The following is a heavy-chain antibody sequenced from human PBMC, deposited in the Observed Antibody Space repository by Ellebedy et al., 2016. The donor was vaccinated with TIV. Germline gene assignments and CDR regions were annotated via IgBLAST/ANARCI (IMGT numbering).Heavy chain of an antibody. CDR1: GGSISSSDW. D-gene: IGHD3-22*01. CDR3: ADHYYDSSTYYYFDY. J-gene: IGHJ4*02. V-gene: IGHV4-4*02. Sequence: MPGGSLRLSCAVSGGSISSSDWWSWVRQPPGKGLEWIGEIYHSGSTNYNPSLKNRVTISVDKSKNQFSLKLTSVTVADTAVYYCADHYYDSSTYYYFDYWGQGTLVTVSS. CDR2: IYHSGST.